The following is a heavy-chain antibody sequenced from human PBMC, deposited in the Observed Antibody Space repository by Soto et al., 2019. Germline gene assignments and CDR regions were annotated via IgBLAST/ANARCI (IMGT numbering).Heavy chain of an antibody. V-gene: IGHV3-23*01. D-gene: IGHD2-15*01. Sequence: EVQLLESGGGLVEPGGSLRLSCAASGFTFRSYAMTWSRQAPGKGLEWVSYTGGGGVSTYYADSVKGRFTSSRDDSKNTLKLQMSSLRAGDTALFYCAKIVGGGSHHAAGESWGQGTRVTVSS. J-gene: IGHJ3*01. CDR3: AKIVGGGSHHAAGES. CDR1: GFTFRSYA. CDR2: TGGGGVST.